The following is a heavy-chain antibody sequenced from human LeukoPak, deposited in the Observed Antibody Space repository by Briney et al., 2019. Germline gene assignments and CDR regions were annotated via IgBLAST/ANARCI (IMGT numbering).Heavy chain of an antibody. CDR1: GFIFDDYG. Sequence: GGTLRLSCAASGFIFDDYGMAWVRQAPGKGLEWVSGISWNGGSTTYADSVKGRFTVSRDNAKNSMYLQMNSLRAEDTAVYYCAREVIGSSYPDYWGQGTLVTVSS. D-gene: IGHD6-6*01. CDR3: AREVIGSSYPDY. V-gene: IGHV3-20*04. CDR2: ISWNGGST. J-gene: IGHJ4*02.